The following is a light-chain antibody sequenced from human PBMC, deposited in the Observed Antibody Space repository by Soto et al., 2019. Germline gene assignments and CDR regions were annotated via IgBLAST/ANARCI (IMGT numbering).Light chain of an antibody. CDR3: SSYTSSSSYV. CDR2: DVS. V-gene: IGLV2-14*01. Sequence: QSALTQPASVSGSPGQSITISCTGTSSGVGTYNSVSWYQQYPGKAPKLMIHDVSNRPSGVSNRFSGSKSGNTASLTISGLQAEDEADYYCSSYTSSSSYVFGSGTKLTVL. J-gene: IGLJ1*01. CDR1: SSGVGTYNS.